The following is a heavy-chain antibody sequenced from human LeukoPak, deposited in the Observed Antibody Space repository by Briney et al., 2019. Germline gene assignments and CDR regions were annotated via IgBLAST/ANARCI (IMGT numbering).Heavy chain of an antibody. J-gene: IGHJ5*02. D-gene: IGHD2-2*01. V-gene: IGHV1-69*04. CDR2: IIPILGIA. CDR1: GGTFSSYT. Sequence: SVKVSCKASGGTFSSYTISWVRQAPGQGLEWMGRIIPILGIANYAQKFQGRVTITADKSTSTAYMELSSLRSEDTAVYYCARDQQYQLLWFDPWGQGTLVTVSS. CDR3: ARDQQYQLLWFDP.